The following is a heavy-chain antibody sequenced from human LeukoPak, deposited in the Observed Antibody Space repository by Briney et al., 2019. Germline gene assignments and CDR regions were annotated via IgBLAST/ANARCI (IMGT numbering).Heavy chain of an antibody. CDR2: INPNSGGT. D-gene: IGHD6-19*01. Sequence: ASVKVSCKASGYTFTGYYMHWVRQAPGQGLEWMGWINPNSGGTNYAQKFQGWDTMTRDTSISTAYMELSRLRSDDTAVYYCARDMSSGWYVGVLPDYWGQGTLVTVSS. V-gene: IGHV1-2*04. CDR3: ARDMSSGWYVGVLPDY. CDR1: GYTFTGYY. J-gene: IGHJ4*02.